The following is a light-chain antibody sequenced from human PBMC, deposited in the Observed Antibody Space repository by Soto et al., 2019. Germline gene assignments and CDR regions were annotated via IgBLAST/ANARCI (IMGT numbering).Light chain of an antibody. V-gene: IGKV3-20*01. CDR3: QQYGNSPTWT. CDR1: QSVSSS. Sequence: EVVLTQSPGTLSLSPGERATLSCRASQSVSSSLAWYQQKPGQAPRLLIYGASSRATGIPDRFSGSGSGTDFTLTISRLEPEDFAVYYCQQYGNSPTWTFGQGTKVDI. CDR2: GAS. J-gene: IGKJ1*01.